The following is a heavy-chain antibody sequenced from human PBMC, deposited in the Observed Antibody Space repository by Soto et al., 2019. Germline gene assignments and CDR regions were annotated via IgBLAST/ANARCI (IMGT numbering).Heavy chain of an antibody. CDR1: GFTFSSYA. CDR3: AREFGSSQYYFDY. CDR2: ISYDGSYN. V-gene: IGHV3-30*14. Sequence: GGSLRLSCAASGFTFSSYAMHWVRQAPGKGLEWVAVISYDGSYNYYADSVKGRFTISRDNSKNTLYLQMNSLRSEDTAVYYCAREFGSSQYYFDYWGQGTLVTVSS. D-gene: IGHD1-26*01. J-gene: IGHJ4*02.